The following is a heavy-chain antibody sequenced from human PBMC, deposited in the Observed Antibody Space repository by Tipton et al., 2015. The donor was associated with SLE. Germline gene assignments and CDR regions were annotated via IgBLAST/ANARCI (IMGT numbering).Heavy chain of an antibody. Sequence: TLSLTCTVSGGSIRSSRHFWGWIRQPPGKGLEWSGVLYYSGNTNYNPSLKSPVTLSIDTSKNQFSLKVRSVTAADTADYFLARGYCSDGVCYGFGFFDYWGQGNLVTVSS. V-gene: IGHV4-39*07. J-gene: IGHJ4*02. CDR1: GGSIRSSRHF. D-gene: IGHD2-8*01. CDR2: LYYSGNT. CDR3: ARGYCSDGVCYGFGFFDY.